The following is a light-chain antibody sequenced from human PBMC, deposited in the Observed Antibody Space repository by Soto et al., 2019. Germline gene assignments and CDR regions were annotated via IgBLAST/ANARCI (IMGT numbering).Light chain of an antibody. CDR3: QQRNNWPRIT. V-gene: IGKV3-11*01. Sequence: EIVLTQFPATLSLFPGETATLSCRASQTVGTYLAWYQQKPGQAPRLLISDASNRATGVPTRFSGSGSGTDFTLTISSLEPEDFAVYFCQQRNNWPRITFGQGTRREIK. CDR2: DAS. J-gene: IGKJ5*01. CDR1: QTVGTY.